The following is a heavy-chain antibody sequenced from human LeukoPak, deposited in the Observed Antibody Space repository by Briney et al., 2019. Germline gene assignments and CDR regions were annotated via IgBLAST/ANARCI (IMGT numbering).Heavy chain of an antibody. Sequence: GGSLRLSCAASGFTFSSYWMHWVRQAPGKGLVWVSRINSDGSSTSYAGSVKGRLTISRDNAKNTLYLQMNSLRAEDTAVYYCAGVGYSYAYWGQGTLVTVSS. D-gene: IGHD5-18*01. J-gene: IGHJ4*02. CDR1: GFTFSSYW. CDR3: AGVGYSYAY. V-gene: IGHV3-74*01. CDR2: INSDGSST.